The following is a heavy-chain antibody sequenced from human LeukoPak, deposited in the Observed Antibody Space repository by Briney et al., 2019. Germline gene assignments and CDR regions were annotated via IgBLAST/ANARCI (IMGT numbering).Heavy chain of an antibody. Sequence: GGSLRLSCAASGFTFSSYWMHWVGQAPGKGLVWVSRINSDGSSTSYADSVKGRFTISRDNAKNTLYLQMNSLRAEDTAVYYCARVPRLMVRGEGAWFDPWGQGTLVTVSS. J-gene: IGHJ5*02. D-gene: IGHD3-10*01. CDR1: GFTFSSYW. V-gene: IGHV3-74*01. CDR3: ARVPRLMVRGEGAWFDP. CDR2: INSDGSST.